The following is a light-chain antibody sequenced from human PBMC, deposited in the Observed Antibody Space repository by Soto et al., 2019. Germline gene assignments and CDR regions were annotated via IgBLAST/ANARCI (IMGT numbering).Light chain of an antibody. Sequence: EIVLTQSPATLSLSPGDTATLSCRASQSVTSYLAWYQQKPGQAPRLLIYDASRRATAIPARFSGSGSGTVVPLTISRLEPEDVAYYYCQHRTTPPTFGGGTKVEIK. J-gene: IGKJ4*01. CDR3: QHRTTPPT. V-gene: IGKV3-11*01. CDR2: DAS. CDR1: QSVTSY.